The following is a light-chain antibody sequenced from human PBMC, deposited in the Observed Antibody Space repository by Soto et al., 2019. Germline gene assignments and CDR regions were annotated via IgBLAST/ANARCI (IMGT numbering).Light chain of an antibody. CDR1: ISDVGGNNY. CDR2: EVR. Sequence: QSVLTQPASVSGSPGQSTTISCSGTISDVGGNNYVSWYQHHPGKAPKVIIYEVRKWPSGVSNRFSGSKSGNTASLTISGLQAEDEADYYCCSYTSSGTWVFGGGTKLTVL. J-gene: IGLJ3*02. CDR3: CSYTSSGTWV. V-gene: IGLV2-14*01.